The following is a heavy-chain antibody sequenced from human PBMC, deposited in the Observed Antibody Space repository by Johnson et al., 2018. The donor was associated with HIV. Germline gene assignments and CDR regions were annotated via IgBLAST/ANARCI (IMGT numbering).Heavy chain of an antibody. D-gene: IGHD1-26*01. V-gene: IGHV3-30*02. Sequence: QVQLVESGGGLVQPGGSLRLSCAASGFTFSSYGMFWVRQAPGKGLEWVAFIRYDGSNKYYADSVKGRFTISRDNSKNTLYLQMNSLRAEDTAVYYCAKGLTLRGSYYDAFDIWGQGTMVTVSS. J-gene: IGHJ3*02. CDR1: GFTFSSYG. CDR2: IRYDGSNK. CDR3: AKGLTLRGSYYDAFDI.